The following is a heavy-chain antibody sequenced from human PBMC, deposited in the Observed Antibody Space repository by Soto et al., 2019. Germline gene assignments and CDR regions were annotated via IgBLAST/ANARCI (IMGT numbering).Heavy chain of an antibody. CDR1: GGSISSYY. CDR3: ARVRIAAPTGAYGMDV. Sequence: SETLSLTCTVSGGSISSYYWSWIRQPAGKGLEWIGRIYTSGSTNYNPSLKSRVTMSVDTSKNQFPLKLSSATAADTAVYYCARVRIAAPTGAYGMDVCGQGTTVTVSS. J-gene: IGHJ6*02. D-gene: IGHD6-6*01. V-gene: IGHV4-4*07. CDR2: IYTSGST.